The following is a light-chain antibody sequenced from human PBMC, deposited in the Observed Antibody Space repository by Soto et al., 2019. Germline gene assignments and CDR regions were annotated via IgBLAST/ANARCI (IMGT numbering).Light chain of an antibody. J-gene: IGLJ3*02. Sequence: SVLTQPRSVSGSPGQSVTISCTGTSSDVGGYNYVSWYQQHPGKAPKLMIYDVTKRPSGVPGRFSGSKSGNTASLTISGLQAEDEADYYCYSYAGSYTWVFGGGTKVTVL. CDR3: YSYAGSYTWV. CDR2: DVT. V-gene: IGLV2-11*01. CDR1: SSDVGGYNY.